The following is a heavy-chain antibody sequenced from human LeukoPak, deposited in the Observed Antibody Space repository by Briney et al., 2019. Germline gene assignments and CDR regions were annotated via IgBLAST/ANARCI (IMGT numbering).Heavy chain of an antibody. V-gene: IGHV1-18*01. Sequence: ASVKVSCKASGYAFTSYVINWVRQAPGQGLEWMGWIGAYNANTDYAQKLQGRVTMTTDTSTSTAYMELRSLGSDDTAVYYCARDRAGGSGESFDYWGQGTLVTVSS. D-gene: IGHD3-10*01. CDR1: GYAFTSYV. CDR3: ARDRAGGSGESFDY. J-gene: IGHJ4*02. CDR2: IGAYNANT.